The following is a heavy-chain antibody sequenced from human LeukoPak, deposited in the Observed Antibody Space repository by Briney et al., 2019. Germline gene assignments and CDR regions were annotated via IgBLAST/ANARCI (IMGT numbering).Heavy chain of an antibody. CDR3: ARGAGYNYPYYFDY. J-gene: IGHJ4*02. Sequence: GGSLRLSCAASGFTFSNYAVNWIRQAPGKGLKWVSVISGSGSSIYYTDPVKGRFTISRDNSKNTLYLQMNSLRAEDTAVYYCARGAGYNYPYYFDYWGQGTLVTVSS. CDR1: GFTFSNYA. V-gene: IGHV3-23*01. CDR2: ISGSGSSI. D-gene: IGHD5-24*01.